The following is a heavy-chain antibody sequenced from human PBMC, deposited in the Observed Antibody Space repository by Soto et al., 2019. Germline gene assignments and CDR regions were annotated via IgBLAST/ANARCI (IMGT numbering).Heavy chain of an antibody. J-gene: IGHJ4*02. CDR3: ARDSVGASAY. CDR1: GSTFSSYA. D-gene: IGHD1-26*01. V-gene: IGHV3-30-3*01. Sequence: GSLRLSCAASGSTFSSYAMHWVRQAPGKGLEWVAVISYDGSNKYYADSVKGRFTISRDNSKNTLYLQMNSLRAEDTAVYYCARDSVGASAYWGQGTLVTVS. CDR2: ISYDGSNK.